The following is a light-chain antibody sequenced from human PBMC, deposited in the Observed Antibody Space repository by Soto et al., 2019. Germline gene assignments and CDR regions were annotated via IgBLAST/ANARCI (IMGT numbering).Light chain of an antibody. Sequence: EIVVTQSPGILSVSPGDRATLSCRASQSVSTNLAWYEQKPGQAPTLLIYAASTRATGIPARFTGSGSGTDVTRTIRSMQSEEFIVYYFQEYSKWPLFTFGPGTRVDIK. CDR2: AAS. J-gene: IGKJ3*01. V-gene: IGKV3-15*01. CDR1: QSVSTN. CDR3: QEYSKWPLFT.